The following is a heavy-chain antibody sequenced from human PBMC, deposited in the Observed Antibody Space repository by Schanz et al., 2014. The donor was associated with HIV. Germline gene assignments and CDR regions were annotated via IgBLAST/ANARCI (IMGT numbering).Heavy chain of an antibody. CDR3: ARDKTVATWAYYYGMDV. CDR2: IIPFFGTT. CDR1: GGTFMTYA. Sequence: QVQLVQSGAEVKKPGSSVKVSCKASGGTFMTYAISWVRQAPGQGLEWMGGIIPFFGTTNYAQKFQGRVTITADKSTSTAYMELSSLRSDDTAVYYCARDKTVATWAYYYGMDVWGQGTTVTVSS. V-gene: IGHV1-69*06. D-gene: IGHD4-4*01. J-gene: IGHJ6*02.